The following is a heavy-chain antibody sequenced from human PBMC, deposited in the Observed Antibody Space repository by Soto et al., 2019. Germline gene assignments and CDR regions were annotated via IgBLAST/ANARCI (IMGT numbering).Heavy chain of an antibody. CDR1: GGSISSGGYY. CDR3: ARYSDPRYYDSSGYYINWFDP. J-gene: IGHJ5*02. Sequence: QVQLQESGPGLVKPSQTLSLTCTVSGGSISSGGYYWSWIRQHPGQGLEWIGYIYYSGSTYYNPSLKSRVTRSVDTSKNQFSLKLSSVTAADTAVYYCARYSDPRYYDSSGYYINWFDPWGQGTLVTVAS. D-gene: IGHD3-22*01. CDR2: IYYSGST. V-gene: IGHV4-31*03.